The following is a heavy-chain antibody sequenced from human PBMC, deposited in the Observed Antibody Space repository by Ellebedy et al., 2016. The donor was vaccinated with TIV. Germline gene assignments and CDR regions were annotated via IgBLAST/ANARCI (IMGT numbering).Heavy chain of an antibody. CDR2: IKQDGSDK. J-gene: IGHJ4*02. V-gene: IGHV3-7*01. Sequence: GESLKISCAASGFTFSNYWMSWVRQAPGKGLEWVANIKQDGSDKYYVDSVKGRFTISRDNAKNSLYLQMNSLRAEDTAVYYCARKVGDYWGQGTLVTVSS. CDR1: GFTFSNYW. D-gene: IGHD1-26*01. CDR3: ARKVGDY.